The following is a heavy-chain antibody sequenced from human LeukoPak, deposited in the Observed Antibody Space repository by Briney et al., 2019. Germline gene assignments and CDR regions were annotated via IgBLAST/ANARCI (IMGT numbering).Heavy chain of an antibody. CDR3: AKEGLEDRYYFDY. D-gene: IGHD1-14*01. J-gene: IGHJ4*02. V-gene: IGHV3-30*18. CDR2: ISSDGSKK. CDR1: GFTFSNYR. Sequence: GGSLRLSCAASGFTFSNYRMHWVRQAPGKGLEWVAVISSDGSKKYYADSAKGRFTISRDNSKNTLYLQMNSLSPEDTAEYYCAKEGLEDRYYFDYWGQGTLVAVSS.